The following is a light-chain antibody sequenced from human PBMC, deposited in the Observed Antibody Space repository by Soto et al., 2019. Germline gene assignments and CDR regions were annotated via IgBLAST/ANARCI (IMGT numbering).Light chain of an antibody. J-gene: IGLJ2*01. V-gene: IGLV1-40*01. CDR1: SSNIGAGYY. CDR2: GNS. CDR3: QYYDSSLSVV. Sequence: QSVLTQPPSVSGAPGQRVTISCTGSSSNIGAGYYVHWYQQLPGTAPKLLIYGNSNRPSGVPDRFSGSKSGTSASLAITGLQAEDEADYYCQYYDSSLSVVFGGGTKLTVL.